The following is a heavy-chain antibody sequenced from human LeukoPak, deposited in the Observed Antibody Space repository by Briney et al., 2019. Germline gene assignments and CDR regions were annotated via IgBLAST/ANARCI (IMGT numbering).Heavy chain of an antibody. CDR2: INHSGST. CDR3: ARGGDTYYYDRGLFDY. J-gene: IGHJ4*02. D-gene: IGHD3-22*01. CDR1: GGSFSGYY. Sequence: PSQTLSLTCAVYGGSFSGYYWSWIRQPPGKGLEWIGEINHSGSTNYNPSLKSRVTISVDTSKNQFSLKLSSVTAADTAVYYCARGGDTYYYDRGLFDYWGQGTLVTVSS. V-gene: IGHV4-34*01.